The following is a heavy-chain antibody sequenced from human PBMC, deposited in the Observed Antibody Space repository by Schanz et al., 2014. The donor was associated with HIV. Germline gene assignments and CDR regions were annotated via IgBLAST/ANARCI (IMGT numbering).Heavy chain of an antibody. J-gene: IGHJ6*02. CDR1: GFTFSSYA. Sequence: VQLLESGGGLVQPGGSLRLSCAASGFTFSSYAMHWVRQAPGKGLEWVAFISYDGSSHYSADSVKGRFTISRDNSKNTLYLQMNSLRAEDTAVYYCAKDRITGTTGVPYYYYGMDVWGQGTTVTVSS. CDR2: ISYDGSSH. CDR3: AKDRITGTTGVPYYYYGMDV. V-gene: IGHV3-30-3*01. D-gene: IGHD1-7*01.